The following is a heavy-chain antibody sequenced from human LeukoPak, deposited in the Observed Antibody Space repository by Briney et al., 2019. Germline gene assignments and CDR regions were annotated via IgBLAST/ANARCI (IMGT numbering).Heavy chain of an antibody. V-gene: IGHV3-73*01. CDR3: TVAGDFDY. Sequence: PGGSLRLSCAASGFTFSGSAMHRVRQASGKGLEWVGRIRSKANSYATAYAASVKGRFTISRDDSKNTAYLQMNSLETEDTAVYYCTVAGDFDYWGQGTLVTVSS. CDR1: GFTFSGSA. J-gene: IGHJ4*02. CDR2: IRSKANSYAT. D-gene: IGHD6-19*01.